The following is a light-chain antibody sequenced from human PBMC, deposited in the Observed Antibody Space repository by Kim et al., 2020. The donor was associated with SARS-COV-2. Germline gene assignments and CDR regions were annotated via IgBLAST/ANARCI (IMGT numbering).Light chain of an antibody. V-gene: IGLV3-19*01. CDR1: SLGIYY. Sequence: GQTVRSTCQGDSLGIYYASWYQQKPGQAPVLVIYGKNNRPSGIPDRFSGSSSGNTASLTITGAQAEDEADYYCNSRDSSINPLLYVFGTGTKVTVL. CDR2: GKN. CDR3: NSRDSSINPLLYV. J-gene: IGLJ1*01.